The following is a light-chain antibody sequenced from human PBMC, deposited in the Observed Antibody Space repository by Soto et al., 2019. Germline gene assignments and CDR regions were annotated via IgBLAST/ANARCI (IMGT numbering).Light chain of an antibody. J-gene: IGKJ3*01. CDR1: QSIRAY. V-gene: IGKV1-39*01. CDR3: QQSYTTPFT. CDR2: GAS. Sequence: DIQMTQSPSSLSASVGDRVTITCRASQSIRAYLNWYQQKPGKAPELLIYGASSLHSGVPSRFSGSGYGTDFTLTISSLQPEDFATYYCQQSYTTPFTFGPGTKVDIK.